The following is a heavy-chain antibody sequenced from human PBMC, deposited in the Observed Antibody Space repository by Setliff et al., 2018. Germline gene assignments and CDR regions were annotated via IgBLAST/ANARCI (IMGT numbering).Heavy chain of an antibody. CDR1: GGSLSTYY. D-gene: IGHD5-12*01. V-gene: IGHV4-59*01. CDR3: ARGGTFRYFDY. Sequence: SETLSLTCTVSGGSLSTYYWSWIRQSPGRGLEYIGYVYYNGAADYSPSLKSRVTLSVDTSKNQFSLKLTSVTAADTAVYYCARGGTFRYFDYWGQGTPVTVS. CDR2: VYYNGAA. J-gene: IGHJ4*02.